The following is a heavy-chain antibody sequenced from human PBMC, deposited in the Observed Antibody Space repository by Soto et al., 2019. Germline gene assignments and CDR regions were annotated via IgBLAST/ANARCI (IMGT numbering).Heavy chain of an antibody. J-gene: IGHJ3*02. CDR2: ISWNSNLI. CDR1: GFNFDQYA. CDR3: AKGNTYYSRGALDM. V-gene: IGHV3-9*01. Sequence: EVQLVESGGGLVPPGRSLRLSCAASGFNFDQYAMYWVRQAPGKGLEWVSGISWNSNLIDYADSVKGRFTISRDNAKNSLYLQMNSLSSEDTALYYCAKGNTYYSRGALDMWGHGTMVTVSS. D-gene: IGHD2-21*01.